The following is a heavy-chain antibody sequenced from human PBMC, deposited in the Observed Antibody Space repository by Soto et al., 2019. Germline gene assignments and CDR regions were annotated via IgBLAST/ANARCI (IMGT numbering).Heavy chain of an antibody. CDR2: IIPIFGTA. CDR1: GGTFSSYA. V-gene: IGHV1-69*13. Sequence: SVKVSCKASGGTFSSYAISWVRQAPGQGLEWMGGIIPIFGTANYAQKFQGRVTITADESTSTAYMELSSLRSEDTAVYYCARDPDIYCGGDCYQFDPWGQGTLVTVSS. J-gene: IGHJ5*02. D-gene: IGHD2-21*02. CDR3: ARDPDIYCGGDCYQFDP.